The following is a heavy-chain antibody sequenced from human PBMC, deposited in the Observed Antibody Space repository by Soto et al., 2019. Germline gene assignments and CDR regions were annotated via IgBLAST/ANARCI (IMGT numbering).Heavy chain of an antibody. CDR1: GFTFSSYG. CDR2: ISYDGSNK. Sequence: QVQLVESGGGVVQPGRSLRLSCAASGFTFSSYGMHWVRQAPGKGLEWVAVISYDGSNKYYADSVKGRFTISRDNSKNTLYLQMNSLRAEDTAVYYCAKDWEQLVSYFDYWGQGTLVTVSS. J-gene: IGHJ4*02. CDR3: AKDWEQLVSYFDY. D-gene: IGHD6-6*01. V-gene: IGHV3-30*18.